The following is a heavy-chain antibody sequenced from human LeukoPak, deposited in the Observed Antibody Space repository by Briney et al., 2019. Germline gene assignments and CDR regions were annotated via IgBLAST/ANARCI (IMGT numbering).Heavy chain of an antibody. J-gene: IGHJ6*04. V-gene: IGHV4-59*01. CDR2: IYYSGST. CDR3: ARVRSGYDDLYYYYGMDV. Sequence: SETLSLTCTVSGGSISSYYWSWIRQPPGKGLEWIGYIYYSGSTNYNPSLKSRVTISVDTSKNQFSLKLGSVTAADTAVYYCARVRSGYDDLYYYYGMDVWGKGTTVTVSS. D-gene: IGHD5-12*01. CDR1: GGSISSYY.